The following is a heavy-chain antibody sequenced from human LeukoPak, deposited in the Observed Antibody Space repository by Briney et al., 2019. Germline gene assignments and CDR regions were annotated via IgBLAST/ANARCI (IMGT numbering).Heavy chain of an antibody. CDR3: AKVGGGILQVVYGMDV. D-gene: IGHD2-15*01. Sequence: GGSLRLSCAASGFTFSSYWMSWVRQAPGKGLEWVANIKQDGSEKYYVDSVKGRFTISRDNAKNSLCLQMNSLRAEDTAVYYCAKVGGGILQVVYGMDVWGQGTTVTVSS. V-gene: IGHV3-7*03. J-gene: IGHJ6*02. CDR1: GFTFSSYW. CDR2: IKQDGSEK.